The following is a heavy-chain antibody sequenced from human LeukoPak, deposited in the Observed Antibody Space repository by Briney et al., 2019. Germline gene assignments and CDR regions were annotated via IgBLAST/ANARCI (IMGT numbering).Heavy chain of an antibody. CDR1: GYTFTSYD. CDR3: ARGRSYVDTAMVSAAFDI. D-gene: IGHD5-18*01. CDR2: MNPNSGNT. Sequence: ASVKVSCKASGYTFTSYDINWVRQATGQGLEWMGWMNPNSGNTGYAQKFQGRVTMIRNTSISTAYMELSSLRSEDTAVYYCARGRSYVDTAMVSAAFDIWGQGTMVTVSS. J-gene: IGHJ3*02. V-gene: IGHV1-8*01.